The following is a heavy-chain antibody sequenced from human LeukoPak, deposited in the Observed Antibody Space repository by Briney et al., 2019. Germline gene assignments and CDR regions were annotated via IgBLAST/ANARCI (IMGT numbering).Heavy chain of an antibody. CDR2: IYPRDGST. CDR1: GSIFTSNY. J-gene: IGHJ4*02. V-gene: IGHV1-46*01. Sequence: AASVKVSCEASGSIFTSNYIHWVRPAPGQGLEWMGMIYPRDGSTSYAQRFQDRVTVTRDTSTSTVHRELSGLISEDTAVYYCARDQEGFDYGGQGTQVTVSS. CDR3: ARDQEGFDY.